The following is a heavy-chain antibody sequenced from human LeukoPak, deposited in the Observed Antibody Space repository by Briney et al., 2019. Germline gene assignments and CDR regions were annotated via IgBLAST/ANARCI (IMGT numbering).Heavy chain of an antibody. Sequence: GGSLRLSCAASGFTFSTQWMSWVRQAPGKGLEWVAIVNQGGTQKYYVDSVKGRFTISRDNAENSLYLQMNSLRAEDTAVYYCAREHYSYYLDAWGKGTTVTVSS. CDR3: AREHYSYYLDA. J-gene: IGHJ6*03. V-gene: IGHV3-7*01. CDR2: VNQGGTQK. CDR1: GFTFSTQW.